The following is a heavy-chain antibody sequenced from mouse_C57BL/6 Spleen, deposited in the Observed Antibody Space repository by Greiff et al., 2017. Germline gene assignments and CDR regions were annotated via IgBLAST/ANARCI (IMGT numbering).Heavy chain of an antibody. J-gene: IGHJ2*01. D-gene: IGHD4-1*01. Sequence: EVMLVESGGGLVQPGGSMKLSCVASGFTFSNYWMNWVRQSPEKGLEWVAQIRLKSDNYATHYAESVKGRFTISRDDSKSSVYLQMNNLRAEDTGIYYCTDGTGYFDYWGQGTTLTVSS. V-gene: IGHV6-3*01. CDR2: IRLKSDNYAT. CDR3: TDGTGYFDY. CDR1: GFTFSNYW.